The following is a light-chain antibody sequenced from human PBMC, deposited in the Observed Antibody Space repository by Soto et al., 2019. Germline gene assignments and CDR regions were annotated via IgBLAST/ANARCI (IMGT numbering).Light chain of an antibody. CDR2: LGS. CDR1: QSLLHRNGYNY. V-gene: IGKV2-28*01. J-gene: IGKJ1*01. Sequence: DIVMTQSPLSLPVTPGEPASISCRSSQSLLHRNGYNYLDWYLQKPGQSPQLLIYLGSNRASGVPDRFSGSGSGTDFTLKISRGEAEDVGVYYCMQALQTPPWTFGQGTKVEIK. CDR3: MQALQTPPWT.